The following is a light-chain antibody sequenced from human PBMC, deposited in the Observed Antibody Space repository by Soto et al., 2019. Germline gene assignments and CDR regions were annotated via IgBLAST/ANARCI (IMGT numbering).Light chain of an antibody. CDR1: QSVRNH. CDR2: DAS. V-gene: IGKV3-15*01. CDR3: QQYNNWPPYT. J-gene: IGKJ2*01. Sequence: EILMTQSPATLSVSPGERATLSCRASQSVRNHLVWYQQKPGQAPRVLIYDASTRATGVPARFSGSGSGTEFSLTICSLRSEDSAVYYCQQYNNWPPYTFGQGTKLEIK.